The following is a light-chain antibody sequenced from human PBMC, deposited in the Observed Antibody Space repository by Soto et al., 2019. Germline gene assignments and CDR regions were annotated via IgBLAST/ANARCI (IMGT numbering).Light chain of an antibody. J-gene: IGKJ5*01. CDR1: QSVSSN. CDR3: QQYNNWPLT. V-gene: IGKV3-15*01. CDR2: GAS. Sequence: EKVMTQSPATLSVSPGERATLSCGASQSVSSNLAWYKQKPGQAPRLLSYGASSRATGIPVRFSGRGSGTEFTLTISSLKSEDFEVYYCQQYNNWPLTFGQGTRLEI.